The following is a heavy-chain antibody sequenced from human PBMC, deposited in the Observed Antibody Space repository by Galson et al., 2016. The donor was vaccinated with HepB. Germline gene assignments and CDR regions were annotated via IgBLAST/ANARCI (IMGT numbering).Heavy chain of an antibody. Sequence: SVKVSCKASGYTFTNHGISWVRQAPGQGLEWMGWISAHSGNTNYAQKFQGRLTLTKDTYASKVYMELRILRFDDTAMYYCAIDRDAPLDYWGQGALVTVSS. J-gene: IGHJ4*02. D-gene: IGHD3-10*01. CDR1: GYTFTNHG. CDR2: ISAHSGNT. CDR3: AIDRDAPLDY. V-gene: IGHV1-18*01.